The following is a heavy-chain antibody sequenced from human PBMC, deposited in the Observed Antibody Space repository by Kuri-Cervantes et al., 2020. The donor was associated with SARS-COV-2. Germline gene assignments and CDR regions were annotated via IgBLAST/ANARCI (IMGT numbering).Heavy chain of an antibody. CDR3: ARDWDYYDSSGYYNYFDY. CDR2: ISGSGGST. CDR1: GFNFSSYA. D-gene: IGHD3-22*01. Sequence: GESLKTPCAASGFNFSSYAMSWVRQAPGKGLEWVSAISGSGGSTYYADSVKGRFTISRDNSKNTLYLQMNSLRAEDTAAYYCARDWDYYDSSGYYNYFDYWGQGTLVTVSS. J-gene: IGHJ4*02. V-gene: IGHV3-23*01.